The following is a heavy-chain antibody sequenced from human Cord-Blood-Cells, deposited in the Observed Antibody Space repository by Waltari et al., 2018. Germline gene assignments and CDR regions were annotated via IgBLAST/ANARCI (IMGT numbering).Heavy chain of an antibody. V-gene: IGHV3-73*01. D-gene: IGHD1-26*01. CDR2: IRRKANGTGT. J-gene: IGHJ4*02. Sequence: EVQLVESGGGLVQPGGSLKLSCAASGFTFSGSAMHWVRQASGKGLEWVGRIRRKANGTGTAYAASVKGRFTSSIDDSKSTVYLQMNSLKTEDTAVYYCTTRPPSVVGATDYWGQGTLVTVSS. CDR3: TTRPPSVVGATDY. CDR1: GFTFSGSA.